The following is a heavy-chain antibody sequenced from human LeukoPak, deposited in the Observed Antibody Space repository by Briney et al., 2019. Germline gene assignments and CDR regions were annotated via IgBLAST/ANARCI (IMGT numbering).Heavy chain of an antibody. V-gene: IGHV4-59*01. CDR1: GGSISYYY. J-gene: IGHJ3*02. Sequence: PSETLSLTCTVSGGSISYYYGTWLRQPPGQGLEWIGFVYHTGGTSYNPSLKSRLTMSVDTSKNQFSLKLNSVTAADTAVYYCTRAGYCSGGSCYGNNAFDMWGRGTMVTVYS. CDR2: VYHTGGT. CDR3: TRAGYCSGGSCYGNNAFDM. D-gene: IGHD2-15*01.